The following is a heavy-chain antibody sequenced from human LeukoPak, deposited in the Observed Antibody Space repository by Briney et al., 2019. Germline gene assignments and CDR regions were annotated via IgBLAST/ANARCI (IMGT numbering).Heavy chain of an antibody. CDR3: AKDQAYYRNAAFDM. V-gene: IGHV3-30*18. J-gene: IGHJ3*02. CDR2: ISSDGNNK. Sequence: GRALTLSCVGSGFTFSHYVMHWVRQGRGKGLEGVALISSDGNNKYYADSVKRRFTISRDNSNTTLYLQMNSLRAEDTAVYYCAKDQAYYRNAAFDMWGRATMVTVSS. D-gene: IGHD3-10*01. CDR1: GFTFSHYV.